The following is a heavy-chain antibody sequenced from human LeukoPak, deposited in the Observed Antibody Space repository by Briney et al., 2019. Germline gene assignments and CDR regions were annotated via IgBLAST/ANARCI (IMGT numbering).Heavy chain of an antibody. J-gene: IGHJ4*02. CDR3: ARVPYSSGWYVRGGFDY. CDR1: GFTFSSYA. Sequence: GGSLRLSCAASGFTFSSYAMHWVRQAPGKGLEWVAVISYDGSNKYYADSVKGRFTISRDNSKNTLYLQMNSLRAEDTAVYYCARVPYSSGWYVRGGFDYWGQGTLVTVSS. V-gene: IGHV3-30*04. CDR2: ISYDGSNK. D-gene: IGHD6-19*01.